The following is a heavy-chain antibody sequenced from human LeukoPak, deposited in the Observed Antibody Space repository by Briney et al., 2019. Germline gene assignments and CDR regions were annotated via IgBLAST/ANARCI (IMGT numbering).Heavy chain of an antibody. CDR1: EFTFSLYA. J-gene: IGHJ6*03. CDR2: IRYDGSNK. CDR3: AKDTTLPPVYYYMDV. Sequence: GGSLRLSCAASEFTFSLYAMHWVRQAPGKGLEWVAFIRYDGSNKYYADSVKSRFTISRDNSKNTLYLQMNRMRAEDTAVYYCAKDTTLPPVYYYMDVWGKGTTVTVSS. V-gene: IGHV3-30*02. D-gene: IGHD1-1*01.